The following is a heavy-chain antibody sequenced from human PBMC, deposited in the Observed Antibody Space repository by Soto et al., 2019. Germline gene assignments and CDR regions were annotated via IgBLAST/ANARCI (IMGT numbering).Heavy chain of an antibody. D-gene: IGHD5-12*01. V-gene: IGHV2-5*02. J-gene: IGHJ4*02. CDR1: GFSLSTSGVG. CDR2: IYWDDDK. Sequence: SGPTLVNPTQTLTLTCTFSGFSLSTSGVGVGWIRQPPGKALEWLALIYWDDDKRYSPSLKSRLTITKDTSNNQVVLTMNNMDHVDTATYYCAHSKVATAYFDYWGQGTLVTVSS. CDR3: AHSKVATAYFDY.